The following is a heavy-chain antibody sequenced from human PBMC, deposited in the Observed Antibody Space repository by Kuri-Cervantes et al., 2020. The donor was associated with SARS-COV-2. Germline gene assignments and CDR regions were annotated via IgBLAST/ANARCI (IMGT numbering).Heavy chain of an antibody. D-gene: IGHD1-26*01. J-gene: IGHJ6*03. CDR3: ARGWDHYYYYYMDV. Sequence: GESLKISCATSGFTFSSYSMNWVRQAPGKGLEWVSSISSSSYIYYTDSVKGRFTISRDNAKNSLYLQMNSPRAEDTAVYYCARGWDHYYYYYMDVWGKGTTVTVSS. CDR1: GFTFSSYS. CDR2: ISSSSYI. V-gene: IGHV3-21*01.